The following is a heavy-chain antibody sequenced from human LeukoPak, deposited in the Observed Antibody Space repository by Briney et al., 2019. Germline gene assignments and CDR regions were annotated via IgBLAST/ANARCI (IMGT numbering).Heavy chain of an antibody. J-gene: IGHJ4*02. V-gene: IGHV3-33*01. CDR2: IWYDGSNK. Sequence: GGSLRLSCAASGFTFSSYGMHWVRQAPGKGLEWVAVIWYDGSNKYYADSVKGRFTISRDNSKNTLYLQMNSLRAEDTAVYYCAREKVGATSLDYWGQGTLVTVSS. CDR3: AREKVGATSLDY. D-gene: IGHD1-26*01. CDR1: GFTFSSYG.